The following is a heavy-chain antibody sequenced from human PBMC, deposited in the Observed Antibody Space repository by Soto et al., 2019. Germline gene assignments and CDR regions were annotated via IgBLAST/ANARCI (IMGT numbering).Heavy chain of an antibody. J-gene: IGHJ6*02. V-gene: IGHV1-8*01. CDR3: ARVMPTRGMDV. Sequence: QVQLVQSGAEVKKPGASVKVSCKASGSTFTSYDINWVRQATGQGLEWMGWMNPNSGNTGYAQKFKGRANMTRNTSICTAYMERRSLRYEDTAVYYWARVMPTRGMDVWGQGTTVTVSS. CDR2: MNPNSGNT. CDR1: GSTFTSYD. D-gene: IGHD2-2*01.